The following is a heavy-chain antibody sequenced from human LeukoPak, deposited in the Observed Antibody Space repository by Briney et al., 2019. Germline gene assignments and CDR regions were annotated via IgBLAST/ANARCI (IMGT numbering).Heavy chain of an antibody. D-gene: IGHD1-26*01. CDR2: ISWNSGSI. Sequence: SRSLRLSCAASGFTFDDYAMHWVRQAPGKGLEWVSGISWNSGSIGYADSVKGRFTISRDNAKNSLYLQMNSLRAEDTALYYCAKETSIVGATKAFDYWGQGTLVTVSS. J-gene: IGHJ4*02. CDR1: GFTFDDYA. V-gene: IGHV3-9*01. CDR3: AKETSIVGATKAFDY.